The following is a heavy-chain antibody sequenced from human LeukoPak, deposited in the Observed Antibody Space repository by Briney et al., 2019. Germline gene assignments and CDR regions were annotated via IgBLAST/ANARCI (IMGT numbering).Heavy chain of an antibody. CDR1: GVTFSSYA. Sequence: GGSLRLSCAASGVTFSSYAMHWVRQAPGKGLEWVAVISYDGSNKYYADSVKGRFTISRDNSKNTLYLQMNSLRAEDTAVYYCARDGGYYDFWSGYYDYYYGMDVWGQGTTVTVSS. V-gene: IGHV3-30-3*01. J-gene: IGHJ6*02. CDR3: ARDGGYYDFWSGYYDYYYGMDV. D-gene: IGHD3-3*01. CDR2: ISYDGSNK.